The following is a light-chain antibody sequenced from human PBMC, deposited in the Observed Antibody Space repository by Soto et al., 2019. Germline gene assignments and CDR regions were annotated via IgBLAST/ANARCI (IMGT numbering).Light chain of an antibody. V-gene: IGLV1-47*01. J-gene: IGLJ2*01. CDR1: GSNVECNH. Sequence: QSVLTQPPSASGTPGQRVTISCSGSGSNVECNHVSWYQQLPGTAPKLLNYQTVQRPSGVPELFSGFKSATSAALAIRDLLAEDEADYYCASWDDRPSAPVVFGGGTKLTVL. CDR2: QTV. CDR3: ASWDDRPSAPVV.